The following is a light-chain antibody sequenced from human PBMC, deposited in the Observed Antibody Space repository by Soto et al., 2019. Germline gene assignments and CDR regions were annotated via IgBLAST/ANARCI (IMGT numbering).Light chain of an antibody. CDR3: QQYNSWPRT. CDR2: GAS. Sequence: EIVMTHSPATLSVSPGERAPLSCRASQSVRVNLAWYQQKPGQAPRHLIFGASSRATGVPDRFSGSGSETEFTLTISSLQSEDSAVYFCQQYNSWPRTFGQGTKVDIK. V-gene: IGKV3-15*01. CDR1: QSVRVN. J-gene: IGKJ1*01.